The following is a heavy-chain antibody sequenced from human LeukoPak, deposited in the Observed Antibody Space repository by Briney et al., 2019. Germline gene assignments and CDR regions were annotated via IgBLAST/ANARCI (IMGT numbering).Heavy chain of an antibody. J-gene: IGHJ3*02. CDR3: ARGTVLRFLEWPPYDAFDI. Sequence: SETLSLTCTVSGGSISSSSYYWGWIRQPPGKGLEWIGSIYYSGSTYYNPSRKSRVTISVDTSKNQFSLKLSSVTAADTAVYYCARGTVLRFLEWPPYDAFDIWGQGTMVTVSS. CDR2: IYYSGST. V-gene: IGHV4-39*01. D-gene: IGHD3-3*01. CDR1: GGSISSSSYY.